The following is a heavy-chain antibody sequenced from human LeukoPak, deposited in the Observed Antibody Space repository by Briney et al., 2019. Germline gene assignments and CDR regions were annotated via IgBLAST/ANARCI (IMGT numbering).Heavy chain of an antibody. CDR2: IYYSGST. D-gene: IGHD5-12*01. CDR3: ASGPVDFDP. CDR1: GGSISSYY. J-gene: IGHJ5*02. Sequence: SETLSLTCTVSGGSISSYYWSWIRQPPGKGLEWIGYIYYSGSTNYNPSLQSRVTISVDTSKNQFSLKLSSVTAADTAVYYCASGPVDFDPWGEGTLVTVSS. V-gene: IGHV4-59*01.